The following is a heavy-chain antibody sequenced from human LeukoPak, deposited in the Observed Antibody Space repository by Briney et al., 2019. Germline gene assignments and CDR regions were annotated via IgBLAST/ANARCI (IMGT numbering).Heavy chain of an antibody. CDR1: GGSISSYY. CDR2: IYYSGST. J-gene: IGHJ4*02. V-gene: IGHV4-59*04. CDR3: ATTYDILTGSV. D-gene: IGHD3-9*01. Sequence: SETLSLTCTVSGGSISSYYWSWIRQPPGKGLEWIGYIYYSGSTYYNPSLKSRVTISVDTSKNQFSLKLSSVTAADTAVYYCATTYDILTGSVWGQGTLVTVSS.